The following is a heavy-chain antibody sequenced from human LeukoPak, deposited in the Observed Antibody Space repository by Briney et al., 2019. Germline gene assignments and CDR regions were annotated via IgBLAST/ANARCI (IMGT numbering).Heavy chain of an antibody. CDR3: AREGITGTTRGLAYMDV. Sequence: GGSLRLSCAASGFTFSGYTMNWVRQAPGKGLEWVSSISSSSTYIYYADSVKGRFTISRDNAKSSLYLQMNSLRAGDTAVYYCAREGITGTTRGLAYMDVWGKGTTVTVSS. CDR1: GFTFSGYT. CDR2: ISSSSTYI. D-gene: IGHD1-20*01. J-gene: IGHJ6*03. V-gene: IGHV3-21*01.